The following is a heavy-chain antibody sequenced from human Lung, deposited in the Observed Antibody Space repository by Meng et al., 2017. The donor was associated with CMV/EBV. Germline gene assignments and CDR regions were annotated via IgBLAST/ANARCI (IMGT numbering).Heavy chain of an antibody. Sequence: SCVASGFTFSSSYMSWVRQAPGKGLEWVANIKYDGSDKGYVGSVEGRFTISRDNAKNSVYLQMNTLRVEDTAVYYCARDPHFGALDYWGQGTRVTVSS. J-gene: IGHJ4*01. D-gene: IGHD3-10*01. V-gene: IGHV3-7*01. CDR2: IKYDGSDK. CDR3: ARDPHFGALDY. CDR1: GFTFSSSY.